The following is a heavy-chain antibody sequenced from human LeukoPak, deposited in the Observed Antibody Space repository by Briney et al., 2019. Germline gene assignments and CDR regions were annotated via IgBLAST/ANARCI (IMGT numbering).Heavy chain of an antibody. J-gene: IGHJ2*01. CDR3: ARGRAPRLIRYFDL. Sequence: SETLSLTCAVYGGSFSGYYWSWIRQPPGKGLEWIGEINHSGSTNYNPSLKSRVTISVDTSKNQFSLKLSSVTAADTAVYYCARGRAPRLIRYFDLWGHGTLVTVSS. D-gene: IGHD6-25*01. CDR1: GGSFSGYY. CDR2: INHSGST. V-gene: IGHV4-34*01.